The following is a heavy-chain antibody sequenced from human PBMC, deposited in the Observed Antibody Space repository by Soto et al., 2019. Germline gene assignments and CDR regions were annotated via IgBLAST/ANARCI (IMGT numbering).Heavy chain of an antibody. CDR3: ARGLTPTYVCEYGMDV. Sequence: QVQLVHSGAEVNKPGASVKVSCKASGGTFSSYASNWVRQAPGQGLEWMGGIIPIFGTRKYAQKFKVRVTITADISTSTAYMELSSLRSEDTVVYYCARGLTPTYVCEYGMDVLGQGTTVTVSS. CDR1: GGTFSSYA. D-gene: IGHD3-16*01. CDR2: IIPIFGTR. V-gene: IGHV1-69*06. J-gene: IGHJ6*02.